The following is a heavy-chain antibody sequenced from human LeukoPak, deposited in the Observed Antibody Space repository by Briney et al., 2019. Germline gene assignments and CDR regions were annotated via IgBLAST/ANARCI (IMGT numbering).Heavy chain of an antibody. D-gene: IGHD3-10*01. CDR1: GGSISSYY. CDR3: AATYYYGSGSYYLFDY. CDR2: IYYRGST. Sequence: SQTLSLACTVSGGSISSYYWSWIRQPPGKGLEWIGYIYYRGSTNYNPTLKSRVTISVDTSKNQFSLKLSSVTAADTAVYYCAATYYYGSGSYYLFDYWGQGTLVTVSS. V-gene: IGHV4-59*01. J-gene: IGHJ4*02.